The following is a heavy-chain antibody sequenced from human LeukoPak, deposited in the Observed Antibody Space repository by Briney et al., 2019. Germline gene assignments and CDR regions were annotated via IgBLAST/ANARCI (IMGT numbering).Heavy chain of an antibody. J-gene: IGHJ4*02. CDR3: ARLNSGWYLGFDY. V-gene: IGHV4-59*08. CDR2: IYYSGST. D-gene: IGHD6-19*01. CDR1: GGSISSYY. Sequence: SETLSLTCTVSGGSISSYYWSWIRQPPGKGLEWIGYIYYSGSTNYNPSLKSRVTISVDTSKNQFSLKLSSVTAADTAVYYCARLNSGWYLGFDYWGQGTLVTVSS.